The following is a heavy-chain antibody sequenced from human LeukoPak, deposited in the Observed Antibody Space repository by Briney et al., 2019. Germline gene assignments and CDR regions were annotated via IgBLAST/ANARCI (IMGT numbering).Heavy chain of an antibody. CDR1: GYTFTGYY. J-gene: IGHJ4*02. Sequence: ASVKVSCKASGYTFTGYYMHWVRQAPGQGLEWMGWINPNSGGTNYAQKFQGRVTMTRDTSISTAYMELSRLRSDDTAVYYCARDNAWGSGSYYNVFDYWGQGTLVTVSS. CDR2: INPNSGGT. D-gene: IGHD3-10*01. CDR3: ARDNAWGSGSYYNVFDY. V-gene: IGHV1-2*02.